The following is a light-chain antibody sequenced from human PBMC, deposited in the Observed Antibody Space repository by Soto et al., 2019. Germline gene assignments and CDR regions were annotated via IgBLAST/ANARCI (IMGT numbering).Light chain of an antibody. CDR1: SSDVGGYNY. CDR3: CSYAGSYTYV. V-gene: IGLV2-11*01. Sequence: QSALTQPRSVSGSPGQSVTISCTGTSSDVGGYNYVSWYQQHPGRAPKVMIYDVSKRPSGVPDRFSGSKSGNPASLTISGRQAEDEADYYCCSYAGSYTYVFGTGTRSPS. J-gene: IGLJ1*01. CDR2: DVS.